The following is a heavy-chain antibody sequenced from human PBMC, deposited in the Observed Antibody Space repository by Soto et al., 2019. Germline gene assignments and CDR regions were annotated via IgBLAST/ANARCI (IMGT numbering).Heavy chain of an antibody. CDR1: GGSFSNYY. V-gene: IGHV4-59*01. CDR3: AREDYFDSGGFPI. CDR2: IYNSGTT. J-gene: IGHJ4*02. D-gene: IGHD3-22*01. Sequence: QVQLQESGPGLVKPSETLSLTCSVSGGSFSNYYWSWIRQPPGKGLEWIGNIYNSGTTNYNPSLKSRVTILVDTINNHVYLKLSFVTAADAAMYFCAREDYFDSGGFPIWGQGILVTVS.